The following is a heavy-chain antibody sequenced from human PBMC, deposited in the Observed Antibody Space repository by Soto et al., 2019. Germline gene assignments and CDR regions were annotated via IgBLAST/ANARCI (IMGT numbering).Heavy chain of an antibody. J-gene: IGHJ5*02. CDR3: ARSGYDYYNWFDP. V-gene: IGHV1-69*02. Sequence: SVKVSCKASGGTFSSYTISWVRQAPGQGLEWMGRIIPILGIANYAQKFQGRVTITADKSTSTAYMELSSLRSEDTAVYYCARSGYDYYNWFDPWGQGTLVTVSS. CDR2: IIPILGIA. CDR1: GGTFSSYT. D-gene: IGHD5-12*01.